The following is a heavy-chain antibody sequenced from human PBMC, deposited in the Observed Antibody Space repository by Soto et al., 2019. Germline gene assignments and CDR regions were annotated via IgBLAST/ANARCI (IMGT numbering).Heavy chain of an antibody. Sequence: PGGSLRLSCAASGFIFSNYAFNWVRQAPGKGLEWVSAISGAGGDTFYADSVRGRFTISRDSSKNTLYLQMNSLRVEDTALYYCWRDSSCIDVWGEGTVVTVSS. CDR2: ISGAGGDT. CDR1: GFIFSNYA. V-gene: IGHV3-23*01. J-gene: IGHJ6*04. CDR3: WRDSSCIDV.